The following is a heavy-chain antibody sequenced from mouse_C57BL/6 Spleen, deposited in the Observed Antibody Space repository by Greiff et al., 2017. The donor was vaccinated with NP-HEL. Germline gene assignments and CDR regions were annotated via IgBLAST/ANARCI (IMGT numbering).Heavy chain of an antibody. CDR2: IYPGSGST. V-gene: IGHV1-55*01. CDR1: GYTFTSYW. Sequence: QVQLKQPGAELVKPGASVKMSCKASGYTFTSYWITWVKQRPGQGLEWIGDIYPGSGSTNYNEKFKSKATLTVDTSSSTAYMQLSSLTSEDSAVYYCARWGITRAWFAYWGQGTLVTVSA. D-gene: IGHD2-4*01. CDR3: ARWGITRAWFAY. J-gene: IGHJ3*01.